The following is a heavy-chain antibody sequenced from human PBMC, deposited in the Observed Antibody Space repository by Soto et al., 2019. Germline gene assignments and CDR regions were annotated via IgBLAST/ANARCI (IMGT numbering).Heavy chain of an antibody. J-gene: IGHJ3*02. V-gene: IGHV3-74*01. CDR2: VNNDGSDT. D-gene: IGHD2-8*01. CDR3: ARGGFMHAFDM. Sequence: EVQLVESGGSLVQPGGSLRLSCAASRFTFSSYWIHWVRQAPGKGLVWVSRVNNDGSDTIYADSVKGRFTISRDNAKNTVYLQMSSLRDEDTALYFCARGGFMHAFDMWGQGTMVTVSS. CDR1: RFTFSSYW.